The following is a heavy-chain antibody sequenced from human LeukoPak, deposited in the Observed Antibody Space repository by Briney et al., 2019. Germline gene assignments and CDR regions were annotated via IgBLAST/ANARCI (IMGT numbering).Heavy chain of an antibody. CDR2: ISAYNGNT. Sequence: ASVKVSCKTSGYTFTSYGISWVRQAPGQGLEWMGWISAYNGNTNYAQKLQGRVTMTTDTSTSTAYMELRSLRSDDTAVYYCARFYSNYQPADYWGQGTLVTVSS. V-gene: IGHV1-18*01. J-gene: IGHJ4*02. D-gene: IGHD4-11*01. CDR1: GYTFTSYG. CDR3: ARFYSNYQPADY.